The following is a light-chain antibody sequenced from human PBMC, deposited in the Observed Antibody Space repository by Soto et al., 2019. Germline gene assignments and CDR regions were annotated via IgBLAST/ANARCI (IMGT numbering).Light chain of an antibody. CDR3: CSYAGSNYV. CDR2: EVS. CDR1: SSDVGNYNL. J-gene: IGLJ1*01. Sequence: QSALTQPASVSGSPGQSITISCTGTSSDVGNYNLVSWCQHHPGKAPKLIIYEVSKRPSGVSNRFSGSKSGDTASLTISGLQAEDEADYYCCSYAGSNYVFGTGTKVTVL. V-gene: IGLV2-23*02.